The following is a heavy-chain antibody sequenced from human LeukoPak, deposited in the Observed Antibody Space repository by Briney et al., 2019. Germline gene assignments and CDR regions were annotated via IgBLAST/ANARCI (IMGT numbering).Heavy chain of an antibody. V-gene: IGHV5-51*01. Sequence: GESLKISCKGSGYSFASYWIGWVRQMPEKGREWMGSIYPGDSDIRRSPSFQGQVTISADKSISTAYLQWTSLKASDTAMYYCARRKYQQLSAFDMWGQGTMVTVSS. D-gene: IGHD2-2*01. CDR1: GYSFASYW. CDR2: IYPGDSDI. J-gene: IGHJ3*02. CDR3: ARRKYQQLSAFDM.